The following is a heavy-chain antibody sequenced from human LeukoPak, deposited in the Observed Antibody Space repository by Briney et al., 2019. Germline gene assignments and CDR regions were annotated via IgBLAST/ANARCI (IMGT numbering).Heavy chain of an antibody. CDR3: AKDLGVVPAKWDDAFDI. V-gene: IGHV3-23*01. J-gene: IGHJ3*02. CDR2: LSGSGITT. CDR1: GFTFSNSA. Sequence: GGSLRLSCAASGFTFSNSALGWVRQAPGKGLEWVSTLSGSGITTYYADSVKGRFTISRDNSKNTLYLQMNSLRAEDTAVYYCAKDLGVVPAKWDDAFDIWGQGTMVTVSS. D-gene: IGHD2-2*01.